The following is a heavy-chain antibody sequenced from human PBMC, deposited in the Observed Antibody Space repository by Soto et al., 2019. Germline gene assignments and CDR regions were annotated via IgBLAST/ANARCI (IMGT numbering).Heavy chain of an antibody. D-gene: IGHD1-26*01. CDR3: ARDRTVGATRFYFDY. CDR1: GGSLSSNNW. Sequence: QVQLQESRPGLVKPSGTLSLTCAVSGGSLSSNNWWNWVRQPPGKGLECIGEIYHSGTTNYNPSLKSRVTMSVDKSNNQFSLKLTSVTAADTAVYYCARDRTVGATRFYFDYWGPGTLVTVSS. J-gene: IGHJ4*02. CDR2: IYHSGTT. V-gene: IGHV4-4*02.